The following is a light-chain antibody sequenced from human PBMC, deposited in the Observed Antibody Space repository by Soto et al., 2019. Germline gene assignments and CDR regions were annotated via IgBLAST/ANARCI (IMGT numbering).Light chain of an antibody. Sequence: QSVLTQPASVSGSPGQPITISCIGASSDINTSRYVSWYQQHPGKAPKLLIYEVSIRPSGVSSRFSGSKSANTASLTISGLQPEDEADYFCSSDVSGYSLGVFGGGTKVTVL. CDR3: SSDVSGYSLGV. CDR1: SSDINTSRY. CDR2: EVS. V-gene: IGLV2-14*01. J-gene: IGLJ3*02.